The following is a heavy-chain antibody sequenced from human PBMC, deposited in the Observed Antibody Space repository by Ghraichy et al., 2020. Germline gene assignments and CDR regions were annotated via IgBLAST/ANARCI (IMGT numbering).Heavy chain of an antibody. CDR3: AKGKSSHCGSDCYSPVLDY. CDR2: ITGSGAGT. D-gene: IGHD2-21*02. V-gene: IGHV3-23*01. Sequence: GGSLRLSCAASGFAFSSYAMSWVRQAPGKGLEWVAMITGSGAGTDCADSVKGRFTISRDNAKNTLYLQMNSLRAEDTAIYYCAKGKSSHCGSDCYSPVLDYWVQGTLVTVSS. CDR1: GFAFSSYA. J-gene: IGHJ4*02.